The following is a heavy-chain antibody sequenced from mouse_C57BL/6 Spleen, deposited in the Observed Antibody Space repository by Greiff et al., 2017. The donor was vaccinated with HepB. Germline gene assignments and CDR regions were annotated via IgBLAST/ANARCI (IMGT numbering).Heavy chain of an antibody. J-gene: IGHJ2*01. CDR3: ARSNSNYDFDY. CDR2: INPSTGGT. Sequence: EVQLQQSGPELVKPGASVKISCKASGYSFTGYYMNWVKQSPEKSLEWIGEINPSTGGTTYNQKFKAKATLTVDKSSSTAYMQLKSLTSEDSAVYYCARSNSNYDFDYWGQGTTLTVSS. CDR1: GYSFTGYY. V-gene: IGHV1-42*01. D-gene: IGHD2-5*01.